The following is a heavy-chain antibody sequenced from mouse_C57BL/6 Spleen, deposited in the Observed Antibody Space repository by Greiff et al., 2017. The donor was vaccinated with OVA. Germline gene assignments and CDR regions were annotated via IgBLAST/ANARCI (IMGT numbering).Heavy chain of an antibody. CDR3: TSLIYYGNWGYFDV. CDR2: ISSGGDYI. CDR1: GFTFSSYA. Sequence: EVQVVESGEGLVKPGGSLKLSCAASGFTFSSYAMSWVRQTPEKRLEWVAYISSGGDYIYYADTVKGRFTISRDNARNTLYLQMSSLKSEDTAMYYCTSLIYYGNWGYFDVWGTGTTVTVSS. V-gene: IGHV5-9-1*02. D-gene: IGHD2-1*01. J-gene: IGHJ1*03.